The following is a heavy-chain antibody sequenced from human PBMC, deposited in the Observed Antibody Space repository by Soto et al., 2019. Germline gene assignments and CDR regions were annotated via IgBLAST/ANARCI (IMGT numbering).Heavy chain of an antibody. CDR2: IWYDGSNK. D-gene: IGHD3-3*01. V-gene: IGHV3-33*01. CDR3: ARDTLLEWLLQAGDYYYYYMDV. CDR1: GFTFSSYG. Sequence: GGSLRLSCAASGFTFSSYGMHWVRQAPGKGLEWVAVIWYDGSNKYYADSVKGRFTISRDNSKNTLYLQMNSLRAEDTAVYYCARDTLLEWLLQAGDYYYYYMDVWGKGTTVTVSS. J-gene: IGHJ6*03.